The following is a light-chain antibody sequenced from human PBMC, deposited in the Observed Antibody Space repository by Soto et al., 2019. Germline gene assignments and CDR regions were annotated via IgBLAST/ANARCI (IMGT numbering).Light chain of an antibody. J-gene: IGLJ2*01. CDR1: SSNFKTHT. CDR3: ATWDDSLNGLI. Sequence: QSVLTQPPSASGTPGQRVTISCSGGSSNFKTHTVSWYQQLPGAAPRLLIYSNNQRPSGAPDRFSGSKSGTSASLAISGLQSEDDGTYHCATWDDSLNGLIFGGGTKLTVL. V-gene: IGLV1-44*01. CDR2: SNN.